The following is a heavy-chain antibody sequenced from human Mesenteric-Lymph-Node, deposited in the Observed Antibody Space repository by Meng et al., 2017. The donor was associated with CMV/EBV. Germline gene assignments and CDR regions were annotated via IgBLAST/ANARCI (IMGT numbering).Heavy chain of an antibody. D-gene: IGHD5-18*01. CDR1: GGSISSSSYY. V-gene: IGHV4-39*01. J-gene: IGHJ4*02. CDR2: IYYSGSTY. CDR3: ARLSALLVTNFDY. Sequence: QLQLQESGPGLVKPSETLSLTCTVSGGSISSSSYYWGWIRQPPGKGLEWIGYIYYSGSTYYYNPSLKTRVTISVDTSKNQFSLKLSSVTAADTAVYYCARLSALLVTNFDYWGQGTLVTVSS.